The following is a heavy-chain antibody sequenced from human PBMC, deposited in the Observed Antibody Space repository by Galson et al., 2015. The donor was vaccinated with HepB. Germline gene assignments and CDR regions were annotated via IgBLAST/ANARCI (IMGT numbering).Heavy chain of an antibody. V-gene: IGHV4-39*01. J-gene: IGHJ5*01. Sequence: SETLSLTCTVSGGPITSSTYYWGWIRQPPGKGLEWIGSIYYSGTPYYNPSLKSRVAISADPSKNQFSLNLSSVTAADTAVYCCARLSATYTLPRNWVDSWGQGILVTVSS. D-gene: IGHD3-16*01. CDR2: IYYSGTP. CDR1: GGPITSSTYY. CDR3: ARLSATYTLPRNWVDS.